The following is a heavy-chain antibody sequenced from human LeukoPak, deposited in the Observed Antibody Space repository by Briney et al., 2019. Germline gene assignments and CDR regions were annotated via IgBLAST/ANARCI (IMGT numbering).Heavy chain of an antibody. CDR3: ARVGNYGDYVGDY. D-gene: IGHD4-17*01. Sequence: SETLSLTCTVSGGSISSYYWSWIRQPPGKGLEWIGYIYYSGSTNYNPSLKSRVTISVDTSKNQFSLKLSSVTAADTAVYYCARVGNYGDYVGDYWGQGTLVTVSS. CDR2: IYYSGST. J-gene: IGHJ4*02. V-gene: IGHV4-59*01. CDR1: GGSISSYY.